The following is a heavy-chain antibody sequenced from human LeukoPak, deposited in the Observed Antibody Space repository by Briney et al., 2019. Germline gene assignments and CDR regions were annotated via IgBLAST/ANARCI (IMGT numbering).Heavy chain of an antibody. CDR3: ASDLRSSEGMDV. V-gene: IGHV4-59*01. Sequence: TSETLSLTCTVSGGSNSSYYWSWIRQPPGKGLEWIGYIYYSGSTNYNPSLKSRVTISVDTSKNQFSLKLSSVTAADTAVYYCASDLRSSEGMDVWGKGTTVTVSS. CDR2: IYYSGST. D-gene: IGHD6-6*01. CDR1: GGSNSSYY. J-gene: IGHJ6*03.